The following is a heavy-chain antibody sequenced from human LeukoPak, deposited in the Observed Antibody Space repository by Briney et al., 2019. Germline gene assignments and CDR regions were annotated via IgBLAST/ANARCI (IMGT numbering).Heavy chain of an antibody. CDR2: ISSSSSYI. CDR3: ARDHSGYLDY. D-gene: IGHD1-26*01. J-gene: IGHJ4*02. V-gene: IGHV3-21*04. CDR1: GFTFSSYS. Sequence: GGSLRLSCAASGFTFSSYSMNWVRQAPGKGLEWVSSISSSSSYIYYADSVKGRFTISRDNSKNTLYLQMNSLRAEDTAVYYCARDHSGYLDYWGQGTLVTVSS.